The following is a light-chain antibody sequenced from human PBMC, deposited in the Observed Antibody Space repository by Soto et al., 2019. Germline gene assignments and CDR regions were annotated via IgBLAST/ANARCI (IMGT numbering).Light chain of an antibody. CDR1: RSVSTN. V-gene: IGKV3-15*01. Sequence: DIILTQSPAIVSVSPGERATLSCRASRSVSTNLAWYQHKHGQAPRLPIYGASTRVTDIPPRFSGSGSGTEFTLTINYLKSEDFGVYYCQQYDKTVPPVTFGGGTKVEI. CDR2: GAS. J-gene: IGKJ4*01. CDR3: QQYDKTVPPVT.